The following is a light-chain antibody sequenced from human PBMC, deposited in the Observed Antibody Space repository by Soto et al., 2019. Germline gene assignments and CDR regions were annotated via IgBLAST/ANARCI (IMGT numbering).Light chain of an antibody. Sequence: EVVLTQSPDTLSLSPGERATLSCRASQSISSDYLVWYQQKPGQAPRLLIYGASSRATGIPDRFSGSGSGTDFTLTINRLEPEDFAVYYCQQYGTSPYTFGPGTKLEIK. CDR2: GAS. CDR3: QQYGTSPYT. J-gene: IGKJ2*01. CDR1: QSISSDY. V-gene: IGKV3-20*01.